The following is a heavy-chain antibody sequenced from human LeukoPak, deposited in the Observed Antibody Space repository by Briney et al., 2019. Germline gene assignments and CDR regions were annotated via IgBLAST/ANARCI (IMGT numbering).Heavy chain of an antibody. Sequence: GGSLRLSCAASGFTVSSNYISWVRQAPGKGLEWVSVIYSGGSTYYADSVKGRFTISRDNSKNTLYLQMNSLRAEDTAVYYCAREKDSSGWYGNYYYGMDVWGQGTTVTVSS. CDR1: GFTVSSNY. CDR2: IYSGGST. V-gene: IGHV3-66*01. D-gene: IGHD6-19*01. CDR3: AREKDSSGWYGNYYYGMDV. J-gene: IGHJ6*02.